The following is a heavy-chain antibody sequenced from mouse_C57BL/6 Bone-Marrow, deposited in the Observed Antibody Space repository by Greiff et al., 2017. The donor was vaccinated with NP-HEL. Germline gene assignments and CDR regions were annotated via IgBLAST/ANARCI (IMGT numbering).Heavy chain of an antibody. CDR3: ARHASYYYGSSYFDY. V-gene: IGHV5-2*01. Sequence: EVQRVESGGGLVQPGESLKLSCESNEYEFPSHDMSWVRKTPEKRLELVAAINSDGGSTYYPDTMERRFIISRDNTKKTLYLQMSSLRSEDTALYYCARHASYYYGSSYFDYWGQGTTLTVSS. J-gene: IGHJ2*01. CDR2: INSDGGST. D-gene: IGHD1-1*01. CDR1: EYEFPSHD.